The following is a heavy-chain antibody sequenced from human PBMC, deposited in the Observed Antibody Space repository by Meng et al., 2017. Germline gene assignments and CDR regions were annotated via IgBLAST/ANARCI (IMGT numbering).Heavy chain of an antibody. V-gene: IGHV1-2*06. Sequence: ASAKLSCTSSAYMFTAYYIRWVRQAPGHGLPWMGHIKPENGDTRYVQKFQGRVSMTRDTSISTAYWELSGLTSDDTAVYYCARDEDISAAGYLFCDYWGHGTLVTVSS. CDR2: IKPENGDT. CDR1: AYMFTAYY. J-gene: IGHJ4*01. D-gene: IGHD6-13*01. CDR3: ARDEDISAAGYLFCDY.